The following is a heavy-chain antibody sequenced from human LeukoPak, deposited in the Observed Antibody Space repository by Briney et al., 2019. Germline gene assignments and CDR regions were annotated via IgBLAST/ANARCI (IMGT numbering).Heavy chain of an antibody. J-gene: IGHJ5*02. CDR3: ARGRFTMVRGVIIGENWFDP. Sequence: SETLSLTCTVSGGSVSSYYLSWIRQPPGKGLEWIGYIYYSGSTNYSPSLKSRVTISVDTSKNQFSLKLSSVTAADTAVYYCARGRFTMVRGVIIGENWFDPWGQGTLVTVSS. D-gene: IGHD3-10*01. CDR2: IYYSGST. CDR1: GGSVSSYY. V-gene: IGHV4-59*08.